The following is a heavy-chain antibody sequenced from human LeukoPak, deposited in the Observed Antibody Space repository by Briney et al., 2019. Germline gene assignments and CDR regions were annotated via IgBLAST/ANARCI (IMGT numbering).Heavy chain of an antibody. V-gene: IGHV4-34*01. CDR2: INQSGNT. CDR1: GGSVSGYY. J-gene: IGHJ3*02. Sequence: SETLSLTCAVYGGSVSGYYWSWIRQPPGKGLEWIGEINQSGNTNYNSSLKSRVTISVDTSKNWFSLRLSSVTAADTAVYYCARSDGYGLVGIWGQGTMVTVSS. D-gene: IGHD3-10*01. CDR3: ARSDGYGLVGI.